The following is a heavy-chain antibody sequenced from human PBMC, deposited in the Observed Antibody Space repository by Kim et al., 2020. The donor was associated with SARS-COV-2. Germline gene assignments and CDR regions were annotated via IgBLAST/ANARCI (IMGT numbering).Heavy chain of an antibody. Sequence: YAASVKGLFTITRDNSKNTLYLQMSSLVAEDTAVYYCARTLVLSGYYGMDVWGQGTTVTVSS. J-gene: IGHJ6*02. CDR3: ARTLVLSGYYGMDV. D-gene: IGHD3-10*01. V-gene: IGHV3-33*01.